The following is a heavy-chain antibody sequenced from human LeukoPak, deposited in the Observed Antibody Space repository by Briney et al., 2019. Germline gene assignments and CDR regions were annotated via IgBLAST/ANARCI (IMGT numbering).Heavy chain of an antibody. CDR1: GYTFTSCA. CDR3: SKDRLLCGGDCYRVCDAFDI. J-gene: IGHJ3*02. D-gene: IGHD2-21*02. CDR2: IDAGNGNT. Sequence: ASVKLSCKASGYTFTSCAMHWVRHALGQRLEWMGWIDAGNGNTKYSQDFQGSVTITSDTSASTAYMELRSLRSEAIAVYYCSKDRLLCGGDCYRVCDAFDIWGQGTMVSVSS. V-gene: IGHV1-3*03.